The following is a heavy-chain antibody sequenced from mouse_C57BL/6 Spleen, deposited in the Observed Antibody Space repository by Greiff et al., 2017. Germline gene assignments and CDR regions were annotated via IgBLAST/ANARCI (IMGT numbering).Heavy chain of an antibody. V-gene: IGHV1-64*01. CDR3: ARWYDCGSTEDFDV. CDR2: IHPNSGST. J-gene: IGHJ1*03. Sequence: QVQLQQSGAELVKPGASVKLSCKASGYTFTSYWMHWVKQRPGQGLEWIGMIHPNSGSTNYNEKFKSKATLTVDKSSSTAYMQLSSLTSEDSAVYYCARWYDCGSTEDFDVWGTGTTVTVSS. CDR1: GYTFTSYW. D-gene: IGHD2-4*01.